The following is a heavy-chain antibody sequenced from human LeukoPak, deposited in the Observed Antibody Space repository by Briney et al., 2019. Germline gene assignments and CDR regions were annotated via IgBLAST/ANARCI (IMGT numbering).Heavy chain of an antibody. CDR3: AKDPTHFRVWDDYDNTRLNY. J-gene: IGHJ4*02. CDR2: IRYDGNNK. V-gene: IGHV3-30*02. Sequence: GSLRLSCAASGFTFRSYGMHWVRQAPGKGLEWVAFIRYDGNNKYYADSVKGRFTISRDNSKNTVYLQMNSLRAEDTAVYYCAKDPTHFRVWDDYDNTRLNYWGQGTLVTVSS. D-gene: IGHD3-22*01. CDR1: GFTFRSYG.